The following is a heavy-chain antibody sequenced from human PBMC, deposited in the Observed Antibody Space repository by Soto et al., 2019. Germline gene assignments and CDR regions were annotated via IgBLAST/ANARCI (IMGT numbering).Heavy chain of an antibody. D-gene: IGHD3-3*01. CDR3: AREGTYYDLWSGYYPPDYYYYGMDV. CDR1: GFTFSSYG. CDR2: IWYDGSNK. V-gene: IGHV3-33*01. Sequence: QVQLVESGGGVVQPGRSLRLSCAASGFTFSSYGMHWVRQAPGKGLEWVAVIWYDGSNKYYADSVKGRFTISRDNSKNTLYLQMNSLRAEDTAVYYCAREGTYYDLWSGYYPPDYYYYGMDVW. J-gene: IGHJ6*01.